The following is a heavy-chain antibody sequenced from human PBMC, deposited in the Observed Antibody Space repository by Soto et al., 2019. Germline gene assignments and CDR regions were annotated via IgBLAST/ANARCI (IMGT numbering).Heavy chain of an antibody. D-gene: IGHD2-21*02. J-gene: IGHJ5*02. CDR2: IYYSGST. CDR3: ARSVAYCGGDCYSGVWFDP. CDR1: GGSISSSSYY. Sequence: SETLSLTCTVSGGSISSSSYYWSWIRQPPGKGLEWIGSIYYSGSTYYNPSLKSRVTISVDTSKNQFSLKLSSVTAADTAVYYCARSVAYCGGDCYSGVWFDPWGQGTLVTVSS. V-gene: IGHV4-39*01.